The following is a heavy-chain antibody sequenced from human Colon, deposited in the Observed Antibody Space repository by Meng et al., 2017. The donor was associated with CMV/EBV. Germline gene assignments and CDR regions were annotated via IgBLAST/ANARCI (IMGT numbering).Heavy chain of an antibody. CDR2: IEGSNDNT. V-gene: IGHV3-23*01. Sequence: EVQLLESXXGLIQPGGVLVLSCAASGFSLSHNAMSWVRQAPGKGLEWVSAIEGSNDNTHYADSVKGRFAISRDASTNTLYLQMNNLRAEDTAIYYCAKDIFRWAFDYWGHGTLVTVSS. CDR3: AKDIFRWAFDY. CDR1: GFSLSHNA. J-gene: IGHJ4*01. D-gene: IGHD1-26*01.